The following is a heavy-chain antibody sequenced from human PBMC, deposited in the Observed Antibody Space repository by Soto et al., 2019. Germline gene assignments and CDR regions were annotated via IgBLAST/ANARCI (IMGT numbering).Heavy chain of an antibody. Sequence: GGSLRLSCAASGFTFSSYAMSWVRQAPGKGQEWDSAISGSGGSTYYADSVKGRFTISRDNSKNTLYLQMNILRAEDTAVYYCARMWFGTAVDYWGQGTLVTVSS. CDR2: ISGSGGST. V-gene: IGHV3-23*01. J-gene: IGHJ4*02. CDR3: ARMWFGTAVDY. CDR1: GFTFSSYA. D-gene: IGHD3-10*01.